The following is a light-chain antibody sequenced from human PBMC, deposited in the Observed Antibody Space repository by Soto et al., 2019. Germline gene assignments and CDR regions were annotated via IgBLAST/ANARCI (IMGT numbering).Light chain of an antibody. J-gene: IGKJ1*01. V-gene: IGKV3-20*01. CDR1: QSVGSSH. CDR2: GAS. Sequence: EIVLTQSPGTLSLSPGERATLSCRASQSVGSSHLAWYQQKPGQAPRLLIYGASSRATGIPDRFSGSGSGTDFTLTISRLEPEDFPVYYCQQYGSAPWTFGQGSKVDIK. CDR3: QQYGSAPWT.